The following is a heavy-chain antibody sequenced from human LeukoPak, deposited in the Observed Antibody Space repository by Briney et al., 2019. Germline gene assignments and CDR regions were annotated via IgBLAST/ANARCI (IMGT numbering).Heavy chain of an antibody. CDR1: GSLFSKYW. CDR3: AIPPGYCGNDCSFDH. CDR2: IYPGDYET. Sequence: GGSLEISGEGAGSLFSKYWIGGVRPVPGKGREGMGIIYPGDYETRYSPSFQGLVTISVDKSISTAFLQWSSLMASDTAMYYCAIPPGYCGNDCSFDHWGQGTLVTVSS. D-gene: IGHD2-21*02. V-gene: IGHV5-51*01. J-gene: IGHJ4*02.